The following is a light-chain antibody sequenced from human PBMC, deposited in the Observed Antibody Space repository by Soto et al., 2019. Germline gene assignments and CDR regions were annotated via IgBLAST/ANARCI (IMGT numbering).Light chain of an antibody. J-gene: IGLJ1*01. CDR3: SSYTSSSSYV. CDR2: EVS. Sequence: SALTQPASVSGSPVQSITISCTGTSSDVGGYSYVSWYQQHPGKAPKLMIYEVSNRPSGVSNRFSGSKSGNTASLTISGLQAEDEADYYCSSYTSSSSYVFGTGTKVTVL. CDR1: SSDVGGYSY. V-gene: IGLV2-14*01.